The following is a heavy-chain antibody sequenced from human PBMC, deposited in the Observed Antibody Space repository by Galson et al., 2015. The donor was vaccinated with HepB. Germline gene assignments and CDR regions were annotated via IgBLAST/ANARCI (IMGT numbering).Heavy chain of an antibody. CDR1: GFTFSSYS. V-gene: IGHV3-21*01. J-gene: IGHJ6*02. CDR2: ISSSSSYI. D-gene: IGHD4-17*01. Sequence: SLRLSCAASGFTFSSYSMNWVRQAPGKGLEWVSSISSSSSYIYYADSVKGRFTISRDNAKNSLYLQMNSLRAEDTAVYYCARDLLRSPYYGEAYGMDVWGQGTTVTVSS. CDR3: ARDLLRSPYYGEAYGMDV.